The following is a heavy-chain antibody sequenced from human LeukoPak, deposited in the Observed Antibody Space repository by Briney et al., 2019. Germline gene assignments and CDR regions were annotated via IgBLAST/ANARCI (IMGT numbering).Heavy chain of an antibody. V-gene: IGHV3-53*01. CDR3: ARGVEPLAANTLAY. J-gene: IGHJ4*02. Sequence: QAGGSLRLSCAASGFTVITNDMTWVRQAPGKGLEWVSVLYSDGNTKYADSVQGRFTISRDNSKNTLYLEMNSLSPDDTAVYCARGVEPLAANTLAYWGQGTLVTVSS. CDR2: LYSDGNT. CDR1: GFTVITND. D-gene: IGHD1-14*01.